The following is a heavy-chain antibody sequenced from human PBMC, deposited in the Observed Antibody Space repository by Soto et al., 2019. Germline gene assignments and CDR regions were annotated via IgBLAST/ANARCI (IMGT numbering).Heavy chain of an antibody. V-gene: IGHV3-30-3*01. J-gene: IGHJ4*02. CDR1: GFTLRSYA. CDR2: ISYDGSNK. D-gene: IGHD2-2*01. Sequence: QVQLVESGGGVVQPGRSLRLPCAAFGFTLRSYAMHWVRQAPGKGLEWVAAISYDGSNKYNADSVKGRFTISRDNSKNTLYLQMNSLRVEDTAVYYCARARLDTPALDYWGQGTLVTVSS. CDR3: ARARLDTPALDY.